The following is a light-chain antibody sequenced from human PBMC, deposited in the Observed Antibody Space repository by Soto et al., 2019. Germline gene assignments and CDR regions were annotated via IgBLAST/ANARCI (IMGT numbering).Light chain of an antibody. V-gene: IGKV1-8*01. CDR2: SAS. Sequence: AFRLTQSPSSFSASTGDRVTITCRASQAVSTYLAWYQQKPGKAPQLLIYSASTLESGVPSRFSGSGSGTDFTLTISSLQSEDFATYYCQQYFSYPLTFGGGTKVEIK. CDR3: QQYFSYPLT. J-gene: IGKJ4*01. CDR1: QAVSTY.